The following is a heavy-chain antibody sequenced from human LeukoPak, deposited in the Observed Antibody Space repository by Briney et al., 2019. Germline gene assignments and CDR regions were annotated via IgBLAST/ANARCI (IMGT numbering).Heavy chain of an antibody. V-gene: IGHV4-38-2*02. J-gene: IGHJ4*02. D-gene: IGHD3-22*01. CDR1: GYSINSNYY. Sequence: SETLSLTCTVSGYSINSNYYWGWIRQPPGEGLEWIGSIYHSGSSYYNPSLKSRVTISVDTSKNHFSLKLSSVTAADTAVYYCARVAVVITMTRFDYWGQGTLVTVSS. CDR2: IYHSGSS. CDR3: ARVAVVITMTRFDY.